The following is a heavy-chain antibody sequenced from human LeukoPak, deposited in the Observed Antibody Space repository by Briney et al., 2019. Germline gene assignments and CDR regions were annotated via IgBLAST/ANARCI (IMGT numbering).Heavy chain of an antibody. V-gene: IGHV4-61*01. Sequence: SETLSLTCTVSGGSVSSGSYCWSWIRQPPGKGLEWIGYIYYSGSTNYNPSLKSRVTISVDTSKNQFSLKLSSVTAADTAVYYCARVSGRSTFDYWGQGTLVTVSS. D-gene: IGHD3-10*01. CDR2: IYYSGST. CDR1: GGSVSSGSYC. CDR3: ARVSGRSTFDY. J-gene: IGHJ4*02.